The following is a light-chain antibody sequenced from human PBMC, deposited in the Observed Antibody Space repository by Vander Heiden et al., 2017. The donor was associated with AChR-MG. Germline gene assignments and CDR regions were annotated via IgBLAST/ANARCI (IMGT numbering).Light chain of an antibody. J-gene: IGKJ2*01. CDR2: WVS. CDR3: QQYYRTPYT. V-gene: IGKV4-1*01. CDR1: QSVLYSANNKNY. Sequence: DIVMTQSPESLAVSLGEMATINCKSSQSVLYSANNKNYLVWYQQKPGLPPKMLIYWVSNRESGVSDRFSGSGSGTDFTLTISILHAEDVAVYYCQQYYRTPYTFGQWTKLEIK.